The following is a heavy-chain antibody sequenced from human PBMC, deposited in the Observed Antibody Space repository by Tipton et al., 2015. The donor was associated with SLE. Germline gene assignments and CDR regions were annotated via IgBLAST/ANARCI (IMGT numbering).Heavy chain of an antibody. CDR3: ARGGVGGYDYFDY. J-gene: IGHJ4*02. V-gene: IGHV4-31*03. D-gene: IGHD5-12*01. CDR1: GGPISTGGCY. Sequence: LRLSCTVSGGPISTGGCYWSWIRQHPGTGLEWIGYIYNSGGTDYNPSLKSRVTISADTSKNHFSLNLSSVTAADTAVYYCARGGVGGYDYFDYWGQGALVTVSS. CDR2: IYNSGGT.